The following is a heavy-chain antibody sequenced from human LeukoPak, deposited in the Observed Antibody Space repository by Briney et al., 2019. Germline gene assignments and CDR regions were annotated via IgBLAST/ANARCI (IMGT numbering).Heavy chain of an antibody. CDR3: ARDKRVAVAGTYIYYYYMDV. Sequence: PSETLPLTCTVSGGSISSYYWSWIRQPAGKGLEWIGRIYISGSGSTNYNPSLKSRVTMSVDTSKNQFSLKLSSVTAADTAVYYCARDKRVAVAGTYIYYYYMDVWGNGTTVTISS. J-gene: IGHJ6*03. CDR2: IYISGSGST. D-gene: IGHD6-19*01. V-gene: IGHV4-4*07. CDR1: GGSISSYY.